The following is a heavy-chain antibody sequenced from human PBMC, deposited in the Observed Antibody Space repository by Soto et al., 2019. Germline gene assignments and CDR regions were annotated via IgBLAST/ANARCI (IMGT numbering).Heavy chain of an antibody. Sequence: EVQLVESGGGLVQPGGSLRLSCAASGFTFSSYDMHWVRQATGKGLEWVSAIGTAGDTYYPGSVKGRFTISRENAKNSLYLQMNSLRAEDTAVYYCARGGYCSSTSCLQAGFDPWGQGTPVTVSS. CDR3: ARGGYCSSTSCLQAGFDP. CDR2: IGTAGDT. CDR1: GFTFSSYD. J-gene: IGHJ5*02. D-gene: IGHD2-2*01. V-gene: IGHV3-13*01.